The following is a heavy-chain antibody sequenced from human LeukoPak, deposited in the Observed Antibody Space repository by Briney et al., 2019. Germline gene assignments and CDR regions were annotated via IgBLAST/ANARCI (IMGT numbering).Heavy chain of an antibody. CDR2: IYYSGST. Sequence: PSETLSLTCTVSGGSMNSSSYYWGWIRQPPGKGLEWIGSIYYSGSTYYNPSLKSRVTISVDTSKNQFSLKLSSVTAADTAVYYCARTSSSGLVGGYYFDYWGQGTLVTVSS. V-gene: IGHV4-39*07. CDR3: ARTSSSGLVGGYYFDY. J-gene: IGHJ4*02. CDR1: GGSMNSSSYY. D-gene: IGHD6-19*01.